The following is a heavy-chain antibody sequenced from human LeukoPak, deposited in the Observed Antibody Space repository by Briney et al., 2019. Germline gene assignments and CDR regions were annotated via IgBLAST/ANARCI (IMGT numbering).Heavy chain of an antibody. CDR2: FDPEDGET. CDR3: LMDYGNLCDY. Sequence: ASVKVSCKVSGYTLTALSMHWVRQAPGKGLEWMGGFDPEDGETIYAQKFQGRVTMTEDTSKDTAYMELSSLRSEATAVYYWLMDYGNLCDYWGQGTLVTVSS. V-gene: IGHV1-24*01. CDR1: GYTLTALS. J-gene: IGHJ4*02. D-gene: IGHD4-11*01.